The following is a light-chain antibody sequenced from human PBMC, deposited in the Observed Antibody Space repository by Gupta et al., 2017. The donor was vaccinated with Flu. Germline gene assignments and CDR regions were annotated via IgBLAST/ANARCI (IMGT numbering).Light chain of an antibody. J-gene: IGKJ4*01. CDR1: QSVSSD. CDR2: DAS. CDR3: QQRSNWPLT. V-gene: IGKV3-11*01. Sequence: DIVLTQSPATLSLSPGERATLTCRASQSVSSDLAWYQQKPGQAPRLLIYDASNRATGMPARFSGSGSGTEFTLTISSLEPEDFAVYYCQQRSNWPLTFGGGTKVEMK.